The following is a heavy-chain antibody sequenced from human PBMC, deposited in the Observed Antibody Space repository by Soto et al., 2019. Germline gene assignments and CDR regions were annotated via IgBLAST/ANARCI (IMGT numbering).Heavy chain of an antibody. V-gene: IGHV4-4*02. CDR3: ARARVPVLRFLEPLGYFDY. CDR2: IYHSGST. D-gene: IGHD3-3*01. CDR1: SGSISSSNW. J-gene: IGHJ4*02. Sequence: PSETLSLTCAVSSGSISSSNWWSWVRQPPGKGLEWIGEIYHSGSTNYNPSLKSRVTISVDKSKNQFSLKLSSVTAADTAVYYCARARVPVLRFLEPLGYFDYWGQGTLVTVSS.